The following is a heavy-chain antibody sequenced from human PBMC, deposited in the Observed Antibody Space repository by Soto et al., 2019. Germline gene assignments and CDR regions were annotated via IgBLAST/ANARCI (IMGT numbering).Heavy chain of an antibody. D-gene: IGHD6-19*01. J-gene: IGHJ4*02. Sequence: GGSLRLSCSASGFTFSIYAMHWVRQAPGKGLEYVSSISTNGGSTHYADSVKGRFTISRDNSKNTLYLQMNSLRAEDTAVYYCAKGKVAGTHFDYWGQGTLVTVSS. CDR3: AKGKVAGTHFDY. CDR2: ISTNGGST. V-gene: IGHV3-64*04. CDR1: GFTFSIYA.